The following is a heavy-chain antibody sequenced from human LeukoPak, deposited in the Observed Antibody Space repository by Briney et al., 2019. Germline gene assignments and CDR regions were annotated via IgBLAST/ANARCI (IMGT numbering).Heavy chain of an antibody. D-gene: IGHD4-17*01. CDR1: ELTFSDAW. Sequence: GGSLRLSCAASELTFSDAWMTWGRQAPGKGLGWVGRIKSKADSGTHDYAAPHKGRFTIQRDDSKNTLYLQMNSLKTEDTAVYYCVTVDDFGDYVDYWGQGTLVTVSS. J-gene: IGHJ4*02. CDR2: IKSKADSGTH. CDR3: VTVDDFGDYVDY. V-gene: IGHV3-15*01.